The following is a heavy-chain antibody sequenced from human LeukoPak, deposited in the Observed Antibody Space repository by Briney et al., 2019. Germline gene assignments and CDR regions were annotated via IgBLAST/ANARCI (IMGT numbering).Heavy chain of an antibody. CDR3: AHRKNYYDSSVFDN. CDR1: GFSLNTRGVG. CDR2: IYWDDDR. Sequence: SGPTLVNPTQTLALTCTFSGFSLNTRGVGVGWIRQPPGRALEWLALIYWDDDRRYSPSLKSRLTITKDTSKNQVVLTMTNMDPVDTATYFCAHRKNYYDSSVFDNWGQGTLVTVSS. V-gene: IGHV2-5*02. J-gene: IGHJ4*02. D-gene: IGHD3-22*01.